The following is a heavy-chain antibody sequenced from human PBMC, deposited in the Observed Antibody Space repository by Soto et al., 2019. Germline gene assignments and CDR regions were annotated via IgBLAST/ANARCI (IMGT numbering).Heavy chain of an antibody. V-gene: IGHV1-18*01. Sequence: QVQLVQSGGDVKTPGASVKVSCTTFRYTFTSHGIAWVRQAPGQGLEWMGWISTFNGKTDYAQKFQGRVTTTADTLTSTVHMELRSLRSDDTAVYYCARLLTEGATFREDAFDLWGQGTKVTVSS. CDR2: ISTFNGKT. CDR1: RYTFTSHG. J-gene: IGHJ3*01. D-gene: IGHD1-26*01. CDR3: ARLLTEGATFREDAFDL.